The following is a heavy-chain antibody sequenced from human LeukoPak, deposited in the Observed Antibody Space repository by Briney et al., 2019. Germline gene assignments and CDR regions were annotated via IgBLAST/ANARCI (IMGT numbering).Heavy chain of an antibody. D-gene: IGHD3-22*01. Sequence: GGSLRLSCAASGFAFSSYWMHWVRQAPGKGLVWVSHINSDGSSTNYADSVKGRFTISRDNAKNTLYLQMNSLRAEDTAVYYCARGLNYYDSSGYYYFDYWGQGTLVTVSS. J-gene: IGHJ4*02. V-gene: IGHV3-74*01. CDR2: INSDGSST. CDR1: GFAFSSYW. CDR3: ARGLNYYDSSGYYYFDY.